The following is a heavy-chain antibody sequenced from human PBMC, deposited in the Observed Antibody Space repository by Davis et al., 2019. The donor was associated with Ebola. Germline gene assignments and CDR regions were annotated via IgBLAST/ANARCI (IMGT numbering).Heavy chain of an antibody. D-gene: IGHD2-15*01. V-gene: IGHV3-23*01. J-gene: IGHJ4*02. CDR3: AKEKGQLLPFDY. CDR1: GFTFSSYA. Sequence: GESLKISCAASGFTFSSYAMSWVRQAPGKGLEWVSAISGSGGSTYYADSVKGRFTISRDNSKNTLYLQMNSLRAEDTAVYYCAKEKGQLLPFDYWGQGTLVTVSS. CDR2: ISGSGGST.